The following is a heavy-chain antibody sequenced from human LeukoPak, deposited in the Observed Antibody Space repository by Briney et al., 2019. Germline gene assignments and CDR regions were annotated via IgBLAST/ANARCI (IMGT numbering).Heavy chain of an antibody. Sequence: SETLSLTCTVSGGSISSGDYYWSWIRQPPGKGLEWIGYIYYSGSTYYNLSLKSRVTISVDTSKNQFSLKLSSVTAADTAVYYCARSFITVTYQLDYWGQGTLVTVSS. D-gene: IGHD4-17*01. CDR1: GGSISSGDYY. CDR2: IYYSGST. V-gene: IGHV4-30-4*08. CDR3: ARSFITVTYQLDY. J-gene: IGHJ4*02.